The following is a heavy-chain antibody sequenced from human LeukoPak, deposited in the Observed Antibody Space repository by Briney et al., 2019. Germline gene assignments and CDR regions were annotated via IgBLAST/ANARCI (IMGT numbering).Heavy chain of an antibody. CDR1: GGSISSSSYY. CDR3: ARLELAYCGGDCYSDDAFDI. Sequence: SETLSLTCTVSGGSISSSSYYWGWIRQPPGKGLEWIGSIYYSGSTYYNPSLKSRVTISVDTSKNQFSLKLSSVTAADTAVYYCARLELAYCGGDCYSDDAFDIWGQGTMVTVSS. V-gene: IGHV4-39*01. J-gene: IGHJ3*02. CDR2: IYYSGST. D-gene: IGHD2-21*01.